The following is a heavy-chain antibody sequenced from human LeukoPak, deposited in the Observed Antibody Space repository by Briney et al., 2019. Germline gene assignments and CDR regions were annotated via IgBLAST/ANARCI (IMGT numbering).Heavy chain of an antibody. J-gene: IGHJ4*02. V-gene: IGHV1-2*02. CDR3: ARLPDYYDSSGYADFDY. Sequence: ASVKVSCKASGYTFTSYYMHWVRQAPGQGLEWMGIINPSGGSTNYAQKFQGRVTMTRDTSISTAYMELSRLRSDDTAVYYCARLPDYYDSSGYADFDYWGQGTLVTVSS. CDR2: INPSGGST. D-gene: IGHD3-22*01. CDR1: GYTFTSYY.